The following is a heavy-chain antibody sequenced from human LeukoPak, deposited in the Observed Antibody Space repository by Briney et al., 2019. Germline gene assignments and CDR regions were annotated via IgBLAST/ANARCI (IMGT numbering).Heavy chain of an antibody. CDR2: IIPIFGTA. CDR1: GGTFSSYA. Sequence: GASVKVSCKASGGTFSSYAISWVRQAPGQGREWMGGIIPIFGTANYAQKFQGRVTITADESTSTAYMELSSLRSEDTAVYYCARAQYFSPPFDYWGQGTLVTVSS. CDR3: ARAQYFSPPFDY. D-gene: IGHD2/OR15-2a*01. J-gene: IGHJ4*02. V-gene: IGHV1-69*13.